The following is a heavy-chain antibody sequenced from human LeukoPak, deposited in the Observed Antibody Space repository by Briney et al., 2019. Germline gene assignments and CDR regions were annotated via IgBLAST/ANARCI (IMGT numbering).Heavy chain of an antibody. Sequence: ASVKVSCKASGYTFTSYDINWVRQATGQGLEWMGWMNPNSGNTGYAQKFQGRVTMTRNTSISTAYMELSSLRSEDTAVYYCARTLTYYDFWSGFGYSGCYYMDVWGKGTTVTVSS. J-gene: IGHJ6*03. V-gene: IGHV1-8*01. CDR2: MNPNSGNT. CDR3: ARTLTYYDFWSGFGYSGCYYMDV. CDR1: GYTFTSYD. D-gene: IGHD3-3*01.